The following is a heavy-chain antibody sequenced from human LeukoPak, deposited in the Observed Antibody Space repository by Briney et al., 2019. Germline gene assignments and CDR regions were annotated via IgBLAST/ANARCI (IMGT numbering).Heavy chain of an antibody. V-gene: IGHV3-23*01. Sequence: GGSLRLSCAASGFTFSSYAMSWVRQAPGRGLDWVSAFSGNGGGTYYADSVKGRFTISRDNSKNTLYLQMNSLRAEDTAVYYCAKERGTAMVRSYYMDVWGKGTTVTVSS. CDR2: FSGNGGGT. CDR1: GFTFSSYA. J-gene: IGHJ6*03. CDR3: AKERGTAMVRSYYMDV. D-gene: IGHD5-18*01.